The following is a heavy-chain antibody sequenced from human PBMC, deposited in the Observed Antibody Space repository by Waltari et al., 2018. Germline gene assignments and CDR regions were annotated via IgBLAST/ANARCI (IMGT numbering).Heavy chain of an antibody. V-gene: IGHV1-2*02. D-gene: IGHD2-2*01. J-gene: IGHJ6*02. Sequence: QVQLVQSGAEVKKPGASVKVSCKASGYTFTEYYIHWMRQAPGQGLDWMGWISPNSGDTKFAQRFQGRVTMTRDTSISTAYMELSRLTSDDTAVYYCARGSRYCTSTTCPSSAFDVWGQGTTVTVSS. CDR2: ISPNSGDT. CDR3: ARGSRYCTSTTCPSSAFDV. CDR1: GYTFTEYY.